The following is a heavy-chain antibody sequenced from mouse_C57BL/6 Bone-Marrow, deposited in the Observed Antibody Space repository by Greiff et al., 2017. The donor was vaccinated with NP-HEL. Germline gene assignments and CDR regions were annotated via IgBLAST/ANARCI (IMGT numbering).Heavy chain of an antibody. J-gene: IGHJ2*01. Sequence: QVQLKESGAELVRPGTSVKVSCKASGYAFTNYLIEWVKQRPGQGLEWIGVINPGSGGTNYNEKFKGKATLTADKSSSTAYMQLSSLTSEDSAVYFCARSHYYGSSYSYWGQGTTLTVSS. CDR3: ARSHYYGSSYSY. V-gene: IGHV1-54*01. D-gene: IGHD1-1*01. CDR2: INPGSGGT. CDR1: GYAFTNYL.